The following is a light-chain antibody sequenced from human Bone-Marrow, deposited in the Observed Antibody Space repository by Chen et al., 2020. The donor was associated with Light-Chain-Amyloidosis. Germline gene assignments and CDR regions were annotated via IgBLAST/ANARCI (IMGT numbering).Light chain of an antibody. CDR1: DLPTKY. Sequence: SYELPQPPSVSVSPGQTARITCSGDDLPTKYAYWYQQKPGQAPVLVIHRDTERPSGISDRFSGSSSGTTATLTISGVQAEDDADYHCQSADSSGTYEVIFGGGTKLTVL. J-gene: IGLJ2*01. CDR2: RDT. V-gene: IGLV3-25*03. CDR3: QSADSSGTYEVI.